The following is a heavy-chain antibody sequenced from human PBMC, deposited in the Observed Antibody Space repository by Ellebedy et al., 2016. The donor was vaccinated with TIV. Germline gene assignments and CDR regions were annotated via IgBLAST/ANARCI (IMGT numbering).Heavy chain of an antibody. CDR3: ARDSDYGGVTNHWYFNL. Sequence: ASVKVSCXASGYTFTNFGISWVRQAPGQGLEWMGWVSPYNGNTNYAQKFQARVTMTTDTSTSTAYMELRSLRSDDTDLYFCARDSDYGGVTNHWYFNLWGRGTLVTVSS. CDR2: VSPYNGNT. J-gene: IGHJ2*01. V-gene: IGHV1-18*01. CDR1: GYTFTNFG. D-gene: IGHD4-23*01.